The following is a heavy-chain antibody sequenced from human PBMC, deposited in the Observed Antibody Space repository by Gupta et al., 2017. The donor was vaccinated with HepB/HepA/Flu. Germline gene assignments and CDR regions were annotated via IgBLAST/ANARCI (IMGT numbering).Heavy chain of an antibody. V-gene: IGHV3-23*01. Sequence: EVQVLESGGGLVQPGGSLRLSCAASGFPFSNYDISWVRQAPGKGLEWVSVISGSGSNTYYADSVKGRFTISRDNSNNTPYLQMNSLRADDTAIYYCAKDRGGGSRAYYWGLGTLVTVSS. CDR1: GFPFSNYD. CDR2: ISGSGSNT. CDR3: AKDRGGGSRAYY. D-gene: IGHD3-10*01. J-gene: IGHJ4*02.